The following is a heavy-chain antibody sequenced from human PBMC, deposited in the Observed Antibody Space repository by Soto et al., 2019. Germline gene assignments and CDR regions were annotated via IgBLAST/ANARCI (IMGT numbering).Heavy chain of an antibody. V-gene: IGHV4-34*01. J-gene: IGHJ5*02. D-gene: IGHD1-1*01. CDR1: GGSFSGYY. Sequence: SETLSLTCAVYGGSFSGYYWSWIRQPPGKGLEWIGEINHSGSTNYNPSLKSRVTISVDTSKNQFSLKLSSVTAADTAVYYCARSPRGTGGFDPWGQGTLVTVSS. CDR3: ARSPRGTGGFDP. CDR2: INHSGST.